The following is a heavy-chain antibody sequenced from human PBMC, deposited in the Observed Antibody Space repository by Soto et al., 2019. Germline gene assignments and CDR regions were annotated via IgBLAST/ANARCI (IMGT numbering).Heavy chain of an antibody. CDR1: GFTFSRFF. CDR3: AKGSHYDILTAYHAFDY. Sequence: PRGSLTLSCTASGFTFSRFFMNWVRQAPGKGLGWVSSISGGGGGTYYADSVKGRLTISRDNSKNTLYLQMNSLRAEDTALYYCAKGSHYDILTAYHAFDYWGPGTLVTVSS. J-gene: IGHJ4*02. D-gene: IGHD3-9*01. V-gene: IGHV3-23*01. CDR2: ISGGGGGT.